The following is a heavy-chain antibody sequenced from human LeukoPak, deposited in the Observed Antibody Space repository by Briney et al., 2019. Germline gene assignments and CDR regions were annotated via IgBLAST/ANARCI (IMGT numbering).Heavy chain of an antibody. CDR1: GGSISNGDHY. V-gene: IGHV4-31*03. CDR2: IYYSGST. J-gene: IGHJ4*02. CDR3: ARGGYDYVWGSYRPVHFDY. D-gene: IGHD3-16*02. Sequence: PSETLSLTCTVSGGSISNGDHYWSWIRQHPGKGLEWIGYIYYSGSTYYNPSLKSRVTISVDTSKNQFSLKLSSVTAADTAVYYCARGGYDYVWGSYRPVHFDYWGQGTLVTVSS.